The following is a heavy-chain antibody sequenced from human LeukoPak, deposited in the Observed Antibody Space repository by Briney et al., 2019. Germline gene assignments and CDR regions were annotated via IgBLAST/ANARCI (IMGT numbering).Heavy chain of an antibody. CDR2: IYSGGST. J-gene: IGHJ3*02. D-gene: IGHD4-23*01. V-gene: IGHV3-66*02. CDR3: ARERYGGPDAFDI. CDR1: GFTVSSNY. Sequence: GGSLRLSCAASGFTVSSNYMSWVRQAPGEGLEWVSVIYSGGSTYYADSVKGRFTISRDNSKNTLYLQMNSLRAEDTAVYYCARERYGGPDAFDIWGQWTMVTVSS.